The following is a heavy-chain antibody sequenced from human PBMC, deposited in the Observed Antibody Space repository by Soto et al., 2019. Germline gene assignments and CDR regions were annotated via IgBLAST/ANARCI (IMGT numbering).Heavy chain of an antibody. D-gene: IGHD5-18*01. V-gene: IGHV5-51*01. J-gene: IGHJ6*02. CDR2: IYPGDSDT. Sequence: GESLKISCKGSGYSFTSYWIGWVRQMPGKGLEWMGIIYPGDSDTRYSPSFQGQVTISADKSISTAYLQWSSLKASDTARYYCARLDTAMAYYYGMDVWGQGTTVTVSS. CDR3: ARLDTAMAYYYGMDV. CDR1: GYSFTSYW.